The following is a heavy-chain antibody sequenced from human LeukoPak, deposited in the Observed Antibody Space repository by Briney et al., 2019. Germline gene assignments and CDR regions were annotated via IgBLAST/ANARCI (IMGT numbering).Heavy chain of an antibody. Sequence: SETLSLTCTVSGGSISSYYWTWLRQPAGKGLEWIGRIYSSGGTNYNPSLKSRVTMSVDPSKNQFSLKVRSVTAADTAVYYCARDRGSSWYWYNWFDPWGQGTLVTVSS. CDR1: GGSISSYY. V-gene: IGHV4-4*07. CDR2: IYSSGGT. J-gene: IGHJ5*02. D-gene: IGHD6-13*01. CDR3: ARDRGSSWYWYNWFDP.